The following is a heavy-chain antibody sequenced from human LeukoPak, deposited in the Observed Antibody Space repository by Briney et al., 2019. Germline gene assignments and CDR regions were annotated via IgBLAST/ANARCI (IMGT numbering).Heavy chain of an antibody. V-gene: IGHV3-74*01. CDR1: GFPFSGYW. Sequence: GGSLRLSCAASGFPFSGYWMHWVRQAPGKGLVWVSRIDDDGAGTTYADSVKGRFTISRDNAKNTLYLQMNSLRVEDTAVYYCAGSASGYDAWGQGTLVTVSS. CDR2: IDDDGAGT. J-gene: IGHJ5*02. D-gene: IGHD5-12*01. CDR3: AGSASGYDA.